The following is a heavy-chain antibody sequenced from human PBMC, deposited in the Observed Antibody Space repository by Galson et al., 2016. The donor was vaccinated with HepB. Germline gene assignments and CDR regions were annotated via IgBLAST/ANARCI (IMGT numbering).Heavy chain of an antibody. V-gene: IGHV4-31*03. J-gene: IGHJ2*01. Sequence: TLSLTCSVSGDSISSGRYYWSWIRQHPVKGLEWIGYIYYSGSTSYNPSLKSRFSISIDTPKNQVSLHLTSVTAADTAVYYCAREASSWTAAARPYWYFDLWGRGTLVTVSS. D-gene: IGHD6-13*01. CDR3: AREASSWTAAARPYWYFDL. CDR2: IYYSGST. CDR1: GDSISSGRYY.